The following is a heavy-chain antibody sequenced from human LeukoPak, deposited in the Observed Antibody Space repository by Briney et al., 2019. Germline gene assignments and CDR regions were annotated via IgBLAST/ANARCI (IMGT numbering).Heavy chain of an antibody. CDR3: AREDGYGDPQKFDY. CDR2: IIPIFGTA. CDR1: GGTFSSYA. D-gene: IGHD4-17*01. Sequence: SVKVSCKASGGTFSSYAISWVRQAPGQGLEWMGRIIPIFGTANYAQKFKGRVTITTDESTSTAYMELSSLRSEDTAVYYCAREDGYGDPQKFDYWGQGTLVTVSS. J-gene: IGHJ4*02. V-gene: IGHV1-69*05.